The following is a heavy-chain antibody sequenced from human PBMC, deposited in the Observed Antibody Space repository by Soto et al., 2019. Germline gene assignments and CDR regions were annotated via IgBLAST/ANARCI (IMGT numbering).Heavy chain of an antibody. J-gene: IGHJ6*02. V-gene: IGHV3-48*03. D-gene: IGHD2-15*01. CDR3: ARDERTVVNMRRRRTNHGMDV. CDR2: ISSSGSTI. CDR1: GFTFSSYE. Sequence: LRLSCAASGFTFSSYEMNGVRQAPGKGLEWVSYISSSGSTIYYADSVKGRFTISRDNAKNSLYLQMNSLRAEDTAVYYCARDERTVVNMRRRRTNHGMDVWGQGTTVTVSS.